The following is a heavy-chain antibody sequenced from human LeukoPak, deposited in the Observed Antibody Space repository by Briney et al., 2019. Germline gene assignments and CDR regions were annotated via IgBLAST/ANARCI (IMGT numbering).Heavy chain of an antibody. Sequence: SETLSLTCAVSGDSISTSAYYWDWSRQPPGKGLEWIGNIYYDGNTRYNPSLKSRVTISVDRSENQFSLKLSSVTAADTAVYYCARRYYYGSGSPEYWGQGSLVTVSS. D-gene: IGHD3-10*01. CDR3: ARRYYYGSGSPEY. J-gene: IGHJ4*02. V-gene: IGHV4-39*01. CDR1: GDSISTSAYY. CDR2: IYYDGNT.